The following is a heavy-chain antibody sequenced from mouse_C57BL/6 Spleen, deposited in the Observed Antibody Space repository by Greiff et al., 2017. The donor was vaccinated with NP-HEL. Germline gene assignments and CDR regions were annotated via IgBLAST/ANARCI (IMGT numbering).Heavy chain of an antibody. CDR3: ARERLLAMDY. D-gene: IGHD3-2*02. CDR1: GYTFTSYG. Sequence: VKLVESGAELARPGASVKLSCKASGYTFTSYGISWVKQRTGQGLEWIGEIYPRSGNTYYNEKFKGKATLTADKSSSTAYMGLRSLTSEDSAVYFCARERLLAMDYWGQGTSVTVSS. J-gene: IGHJ4*01. CDR2: IYPRSGNT. V-gene: IGHV1-81*01.